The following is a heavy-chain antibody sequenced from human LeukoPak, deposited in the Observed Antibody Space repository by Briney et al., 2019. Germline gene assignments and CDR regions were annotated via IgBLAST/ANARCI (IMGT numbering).Heavy chain of an antibody. CDR1: GFTVSSYS. J-gene: IGHJ4*02. V-gene: IGHV3-48*02. CDR3: ARAFGLTDY. CDR2: ISSSSSTI. Sequence: PGGSLRLSCAASGFTVSSYSMNWGRQAPGKGLEWVSYISSSSSTIYYADSVKGRFTISRDNDKNSLYLQINSLRDEDTAVYYCARAFGLTDYWGQGTLVTVSS. D-gene: IGHD3/OR15-3a*01.